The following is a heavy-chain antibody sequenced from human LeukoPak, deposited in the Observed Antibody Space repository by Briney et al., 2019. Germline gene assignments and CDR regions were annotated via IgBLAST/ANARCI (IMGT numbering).Heavy chain of an antibody. CDR2: IYYSGST. D-gene: IGHD6-19*01. J-gene: IGHJ4*02. CDR3: ARDQAVAGGIDY. CDR1: GGSISSYY. Sequence: PSETLSLTCTVSGGSISSYYWSWIRQPPGKGLEWIGYIYYSGSTNYNPSLKSRVTISVDTSKNQFSLKLSSVTAADTAVYYCARDQAVAGGIDYWGQGTLVTVSS. V-gene: IGHV4-59*01.